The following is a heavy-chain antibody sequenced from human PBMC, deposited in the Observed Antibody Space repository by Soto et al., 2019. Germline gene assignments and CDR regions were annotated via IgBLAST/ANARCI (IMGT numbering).Heavy chain of an antibody. CDR2: IYYSGST. J-gene: IGHJ6*02. D-gene: IGHD3-10*01. Sequence: PSETLSLTCTVSGGSISSGGYCWSWIRQHPGKGLEWIGYIYYSGSTYYNPSLKSRVTISVDTSKNQFSLKLSSVTAADTAVYYCARVFGFGGMDVWGQGTTVTVSS. CDR3: ARVFGFGGMDV. V-gene: IGHV4-31*03. CDR1: GGSISSGGYC.